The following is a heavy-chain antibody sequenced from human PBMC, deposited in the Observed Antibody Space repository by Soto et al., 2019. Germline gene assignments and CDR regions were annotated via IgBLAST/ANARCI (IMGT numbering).Heavy chain of an antibody. J-gene: IGHJ4*02. CDR2: ISGSGGST. CDR1: GFTFSSYA. CDR3: AKIASYYYDSSGYFYFDY. D-gene: IGHD3-22*01. V-gene: IGHV3-23*01. Sequence: GGSLRLSCAASGFTFSSYAMSWVRQAPGKGLEWVSAISGSGGSTYYADSVKGRFTISRDNSKNTLYLQMNSLRAEDTAVYYCAKIASYYYDSSGYFYFDYWGQGTLVTVSS.